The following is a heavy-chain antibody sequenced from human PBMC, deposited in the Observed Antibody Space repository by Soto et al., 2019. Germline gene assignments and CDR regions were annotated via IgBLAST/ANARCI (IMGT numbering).Heavy chain of an antibody. V-gene: IGHV3-23*01. J-gene: IGHJ6*02. CDR1: GFTFSSYA. D-gene: IGHD5-12*01. Sequence: EVQLLESGGGLVQPGGSLRLSCAASGFTFSSYAMSWVRQAPGKGLEWVSAISGSGGSTYYADSVKGRFTISRDNSKNTLYLQMNSLRAEDTAVYYCAKNLNGGYAYYYYYYGMDVWGQGTTVTVSS. CDR2: ISGSGGST. CDR3: AKNLNGGYAYYYYYYGMDV.